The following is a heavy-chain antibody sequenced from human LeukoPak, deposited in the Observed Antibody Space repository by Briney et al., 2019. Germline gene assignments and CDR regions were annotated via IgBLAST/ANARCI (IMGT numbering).Heavy chain of an antibody. CDR1: GGSFSGYY. J-gene: IGHJ4*02. V-gene: IGHV4-34*01. D-gene: IGHD5-12*01. Sequence: SETLSLTCAVYGGSFSGYYWSWIRQPPGKGLEWIGEINHSGSTNYNPSLKSRVTISVDTSKNQFSLKLSSVTAADTAVYYCARDRIVATEMDSGLIDYWGQGTLVTVSS. CDR2: INHSGST. CDR3: ARDRIVATEMDSGLIDY.